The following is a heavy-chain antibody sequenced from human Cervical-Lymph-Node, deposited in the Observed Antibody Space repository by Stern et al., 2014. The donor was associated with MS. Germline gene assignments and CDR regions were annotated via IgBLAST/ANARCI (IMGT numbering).Heavy chain of an antibody. CDR2: INTKTGNP. D-gene: IGHD3-16*01. Sequence: QVQLVQSGSELKKPGASVNVSCTAAGYIFTAYAMNWVRQAPGQGPEWMGWINTKTGNPTYAQGFTGRFVFSLDTSVSKAFLQINSLKAEDTAVYYCARGSDGAAMPYWGQGSLVTVSS. CDR1: GYIFTAYA. CDR3: ARGSDGAAMPY. V-gene: IGHV7-4-1*02. J-gene: IGHJ4*02.